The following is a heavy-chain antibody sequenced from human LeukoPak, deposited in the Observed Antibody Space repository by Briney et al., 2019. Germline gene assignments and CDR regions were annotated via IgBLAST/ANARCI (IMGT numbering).Heavy chain of an antibody. J-gene: IGHJ4*02. D-gene: IGHD2-15*01. Sequence: ASVKVSCKASGYTFTSYYVHWVRQAPGQGLEWMAIVNPSGGSTSYAQKFQGRVTMTRDMSTSTLYMELSSLRSEDTAVYYCAREGRFCRGSSCYERYYFDYWGQGTLVTVSS. CDR2: VNPSGGST. CDR1: GYTFTSYY. V-gene: IGHV1-46*01. CDR3: AREGRFCRGSSCYERYYFDY.